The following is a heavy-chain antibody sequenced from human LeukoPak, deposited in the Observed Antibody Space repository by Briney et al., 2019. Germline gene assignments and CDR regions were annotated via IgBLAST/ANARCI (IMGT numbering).Heavy chain of an antibody. V-gene: IGHV3-23*01. J-gene: IGHJ6*03. CDR1: GFSFMSFS. Sequence: GGSPRLSCAASGFSFMSFSMNWVRQAPGKGLEWVSAISGSGGSTYYADSVKGRFTISRGNSKNTLYLQMNSLRAEDTAVYYCAKSQQLVKMSYYYYYMDVWGKGTTVTVSS. D-gene: IGHD6-6*01. CDR3: AKSQQLVKMSYYYYYMDV. CDR2: ISGSGGST.